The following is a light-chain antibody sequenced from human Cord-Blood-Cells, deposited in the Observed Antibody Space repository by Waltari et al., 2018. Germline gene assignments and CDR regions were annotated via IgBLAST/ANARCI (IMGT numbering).Light chain of an antibody. CDR2: AAS. CDR3: QQSYSTPYT. J-gene: IGKJ2*01. V-gene: IGKV1-39*01. CDR1: QSISSD. Sequence: DIQMTQSPSSLSASVGDRVTITCRASQSISSDLNWYQQKPGQAPKLLLYAASSLQSGVPSRFSGSGSGTDFTLTISSLQPGDFAAYYCQQSYSTPYTFGQGTKLEIK.